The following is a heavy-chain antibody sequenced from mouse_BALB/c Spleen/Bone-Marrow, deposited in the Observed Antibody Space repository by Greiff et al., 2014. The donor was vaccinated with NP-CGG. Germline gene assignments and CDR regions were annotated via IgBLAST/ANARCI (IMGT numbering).Heavy chain of an antibody. CDR1: GYSITSDYA. V-gene: IGHV3-2*02. CDR3: ARDYFDY. J-gene: IGHJ2*01. Sequence: DVKLQESGPGLVKPSQSLSLTCTVTGYSITSDYAWNWIRQFPGNKLEWMGYISYSGSTSYNPSLKSRISITRDTSKNQFFLQLNSVTTEDTATYYCARDYFDYWGQGTTLTVSS. CDR2: ISYSGST.